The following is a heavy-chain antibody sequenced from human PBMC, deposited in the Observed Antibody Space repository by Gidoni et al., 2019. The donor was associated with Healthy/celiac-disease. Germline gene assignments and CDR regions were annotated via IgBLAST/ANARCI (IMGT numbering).Heavy chain of an antibody. CDR3: AIRRYSSSWSAWFDP. V-gene: IGHV4-39*01. J-gene: IGHJ5*02. Sequence: QLQLQESGPGLVKPSETLFLTCTVSGGSISSSSYYWGWIRPPPGKGLEWIGSIYYSGSTYYNPSHKSRVTISVDTSKNQLSLKLSSVTAADTAVYYCAIRRYSSSWSAWFDPWGQGTLVTVSS. D-gene: IGHD6-13*01. CDR2: IYYSGST. CDR1: GGSISSSSYY.